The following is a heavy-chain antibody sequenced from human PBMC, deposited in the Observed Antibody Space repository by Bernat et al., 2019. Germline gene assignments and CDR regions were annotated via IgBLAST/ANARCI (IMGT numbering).Heavy chain of an antibody. CDR3: AITEGLY. J-gene: IGHJ4*02. V-gene: IGHV3-53*01. CDR1: GFTVSSDY. CDR2: IYSDDNT. Sequence: EVRLVESGGGLIQPGGSLRLSCAASGFTVSSDYMSWVRQAPGKGLEWVSVIYSDDNTYYADSVKGRFTISRDNSKNTLYLQMNSLRVEDTAVYHCAITEGLYWGQGALVTVSS.